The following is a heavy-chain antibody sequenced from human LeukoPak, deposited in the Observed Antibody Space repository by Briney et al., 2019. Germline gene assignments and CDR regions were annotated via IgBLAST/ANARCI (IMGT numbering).Heavy chain of an antibody. CDR1: GASSSTYA. D-gene: IGHD5-24*01. CDR2: IIPTFSTA. CDR3: ARLQYGGYNFLIDY. Sequence: SVKVSCKASGASSSTYAISWVRQAPGQGLEWIGGIIPTFSTATYARKFQGRVTITADESTNTAYIEMNSLRSEDTAVYYCARLQYGGYNFLIDYWGQGTLVTVSS. J-gene: IGHJ4*02. V-gene: IGHV1-69*13.